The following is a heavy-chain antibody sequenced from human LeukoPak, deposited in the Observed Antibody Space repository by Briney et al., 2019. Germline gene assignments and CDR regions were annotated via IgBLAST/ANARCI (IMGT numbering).Heavy chain of an antibody. J-gene: IGHJ6*03. CDR3: ARASEYCSSTNCYSYYYYMDV. D-gene: IGHD2-2*01. CDR1: GYTFTGYY. V-gene: IGHV1-2*02. CDR2: INPNSGGT. Sequence: GASVKVSCKASGYTFTGYYIHWVRQAPGQGLEWMGWINPNSGGTNYAQKFQGRVTMTRDTSISTAYMELSRLRSDDTAVYYCARASEYCSSTNCYSYYYYMDVWGKGTTVTVSS.